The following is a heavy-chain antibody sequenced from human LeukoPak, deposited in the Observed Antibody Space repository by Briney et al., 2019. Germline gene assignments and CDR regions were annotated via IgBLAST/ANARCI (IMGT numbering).Heavy chain of an antibody. D-gene: IGHD6-13*01. Sequence: GGSLRLSCAASGFTFSDYYMSWIRQAPGKGLEWVSYISSSGSTIYYADSVKGRFTISRDNAKNSLYLQMNSLRAEDTAVYYCARLHYSSSWYGVGPFDYWGQGTLVNVSS. CDR3: ARLHYSSSWYGVGPFDY. J-gene: IGHJ4*02. CDR1: GFTFSDYY. CDR2: ISSSGSTI. V-gene: IGHV3-11*01.